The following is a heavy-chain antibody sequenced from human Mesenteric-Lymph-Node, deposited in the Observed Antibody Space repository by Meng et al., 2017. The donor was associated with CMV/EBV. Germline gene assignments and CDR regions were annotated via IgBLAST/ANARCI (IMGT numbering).Heavy chain of an antibody. CDR3: ARSRGYSGYDWLGPFDY. J-gene: IGHJ4*02. Sequence: GSLRLSCTVSGGSISSYYWSWIRQPPGKGLEWIGYIYYSGSTNYNPSLKSRVTISVDTSKNQFSLKLSSVTAADTAVYYCARSRGYSGYDWLGPFDYWGQGTLVTVSS. CDR1: GGSISSYY. V-gene: IGHV4-59*01. D-gene: IGHD5-12*01. CDR2: IYYSGST.